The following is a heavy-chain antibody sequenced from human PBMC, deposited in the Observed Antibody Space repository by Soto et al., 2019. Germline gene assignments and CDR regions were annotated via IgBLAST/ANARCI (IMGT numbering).Heavy chain of an antibody. Sequence: PGESLKISCKASGYSFTNFWLGWVRQMPGKGLEWLGIIYPGDSETRYSPSFQGQVTISADRSISTAYLQWSSLKASDTAIYYCATQHPLDSSGCYNWGQGTLVTVSS. V-gene: IGHV5-51*01. J-gene: IGHJ4*02. CDR3: ATQHPLDSSGCYN. D-gene: IGHD6-19*01. CDR1: GYSFTNFW. CDR2: IYPGDSET.